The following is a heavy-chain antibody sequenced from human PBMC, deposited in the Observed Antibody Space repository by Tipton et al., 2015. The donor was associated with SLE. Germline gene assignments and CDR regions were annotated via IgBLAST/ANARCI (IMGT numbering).Heavy chain of an antibody. CDR2: ISAYNGNT. Sequence: QLVQSGAEVKKPGASVKVSCKASGYTFASYGISWVRQAPGQGLEWMGWISAYNGNTNYAQKLQGRVTMTTDTSTSTAYMELRSLRSDDTAVYYCARDPWYYGSGSPFDYWGQGTLVTVSS. CDR1: GYTFASYG. D-gene: IGHD3-10*01. V-gene: IGHV1-18*01. CDR3: ARDPWYYGSGSPFDY. J-gene: IGHJ4*02.